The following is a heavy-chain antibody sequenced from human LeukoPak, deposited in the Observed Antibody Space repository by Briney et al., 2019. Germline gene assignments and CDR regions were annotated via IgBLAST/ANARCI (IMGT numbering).Heavy chain of an antibody. CDR1: GGSISIRF. Sequence: SETLSLTCTFSGGSISIRFWTWIRQPPGKGLEWIGYIHYSGNTNYNPSLKSRVSISVDTSKNEFSLKLSSVTAADTAVYYCARDFLECIRASSLNWFDPWGQGTLVTVSS. D-gene: IGHD6-13*01. J-gene: IGHJ5*02. CDR3: ARDFLECIRASSLNWFDP. V-gene: IGHV4-59*11. CDR2: IHYSGNT.